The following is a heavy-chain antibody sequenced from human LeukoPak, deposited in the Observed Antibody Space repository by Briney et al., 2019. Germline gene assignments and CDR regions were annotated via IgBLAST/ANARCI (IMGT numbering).Heavy chain of an antibody. CDR1: GFTFSSYS. Sequence: GGSLRLSCAASGFTFSSYSMNWVRQAPGKGLEWVSSISSSSSYIYYADSVKGRFTISRDNAKDSLYLQMNSLRAEDTAVYYCARIAVTYTFDYWGQGTLVTVSS. CDR2: ISSSSSYI. J-gene: IGHJ4*02. CDR3: ARIAVTYTFDY. D-gene: IGHD4-17*01. V-gene: IGHV3-21*01.